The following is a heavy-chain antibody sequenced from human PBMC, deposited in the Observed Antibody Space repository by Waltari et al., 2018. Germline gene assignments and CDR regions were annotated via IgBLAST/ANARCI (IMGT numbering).Heavy chain of an antibody. V-gene: IGHV3-30-3*01. Sequence: QVQLVESGGGVVQPGRSLSLSCAASGFTFSSYALHWVRPAPGKGLEWVAVLSYDGSKKYYADAVKGRFTISRDNAKNTLYLQMNSRRAEDTAVYYCARVLDDYGDPRGYWGQGTLVTVSS. J-gene: IGHJ4*02. CDR3: ARVLDDYGDPRGY. D-gene: IGHD4-17*01. CDR2: LSYDGSKK. CDR1: GFTFSSYA.